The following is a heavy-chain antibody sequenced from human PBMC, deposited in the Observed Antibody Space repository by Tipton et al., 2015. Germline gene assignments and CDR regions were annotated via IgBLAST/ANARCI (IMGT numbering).Heavy chain of an antibody. D-gene: IGHD4-23*01. CDR3: AKDFYGGNSGIQLDY. J-gene: IGHJ4*02. CDR1: GFTFSNYE. V-gene: IGHV3-48*03. Sequence: QLVQSGGGLVQPGGSLRLSCEASGFTFSNYEMSWVRQAPGKGLEWISYISNSGNTIYYADSVGGRFTISRDNAKNSLYLQMDSVRPEDTALYYCAKDFYGGNSGIQLDYWGQGTQVTVSS. CDR2: ISNSGNTI.